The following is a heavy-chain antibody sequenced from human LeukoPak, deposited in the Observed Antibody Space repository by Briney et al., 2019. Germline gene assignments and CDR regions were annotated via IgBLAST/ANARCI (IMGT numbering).Heavy chain of an antibody. D-gene: IGHD3/OR15-3a*01. CDR3: AREGGLVSDY. V-gene: IGHV3-21*01. CDR1: GFTFSSYS. J-gene: IGHJ4*02. CDR2: ISSTSSYI. Sequence: GGSLRLSCAASGFTFSSYSMNWVRQAPGKGLEWGSSISSTSSYIYYADSLKGRFTISRDNAKNSLYLQMNSLRAEDTAVYYCAREGGLVSDYWGQGTLVTVSS.